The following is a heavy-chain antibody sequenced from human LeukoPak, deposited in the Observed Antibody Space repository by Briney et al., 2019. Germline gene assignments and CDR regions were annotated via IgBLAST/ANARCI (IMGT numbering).Heavy chain of an antibody. CDR3: ARSYDILTGYYND. CDR2: ISSSSSYI. Sequence: GGSLRLSCAASGFTFSSYSMNWVRQAPGKGLEWVSSISSSSSYIYYADSVKGRFTISRDNSKNTLYLQMNSLRAEDTAVYYCARSYDILTGYYNDWGQGTLVTVSS. D-gene: IGHD3-9*01. CDR1: GFTFSSYS. J-gene: IGHJ4*02. V-gene: IGHV3-21*04.